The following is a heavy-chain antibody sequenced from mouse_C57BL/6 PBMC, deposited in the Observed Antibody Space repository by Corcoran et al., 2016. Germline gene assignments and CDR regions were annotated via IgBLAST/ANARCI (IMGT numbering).Heavy chain of an antibody. J-gene: IGHJ1*03. CDR1: GYTFTTYG. CDR3: ARRGLIYYGSSYEYWYFDV. Sequence: QIQLVQSGPALKKPGETVKISCKASGYTFTTYGMSWVKQAPGKGLKWMGWINTYSGVPTYADDFKGRFAFSLETSASTAYLQINNLKNEDTATYFCARRGLIYYGSSYEYWYFDVWGTGTTVTVSS. CDR2: INTYSGVP. D-gene: IGHD1-1*01. V-gene: IGHV9-3*01.